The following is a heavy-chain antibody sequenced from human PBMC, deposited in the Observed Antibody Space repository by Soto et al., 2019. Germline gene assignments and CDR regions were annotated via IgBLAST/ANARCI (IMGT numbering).Heavy chain of an antibody. CDR3: ARVSVEMATFHYGMDV. D-gene: IGHD2-21*01. V-gene: IGHV1-69*01. Sequence: QVQLVQSGAEVKKPGSSVKVSCKASGGTFSSYAISWVRQAPGQGLEWMGGIIPIFGTANYAQKFQGRVTSPADESTSPAYMELSSLRSEDTAVYYCARVSVEMATFHYGMDVWGQGTTVTVSS. J-gene: IGHJ6*02. CDR2: IIPIFGTA. CDR1: GGTFSSYA.